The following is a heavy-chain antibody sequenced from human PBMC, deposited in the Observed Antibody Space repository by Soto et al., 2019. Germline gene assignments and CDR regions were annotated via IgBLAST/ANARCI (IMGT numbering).Heavy chain of an antibody. D-gene: IGHD2-8*01. CDR1: GFTFSSYS. CDR2: ISSSSSYI. CDR3: ARELPDPRYCTNGVCYREYYYYGMEV. Sequence: GWSLRLSCAASGFTFSSYSMNLVRQAPGKGLEWVSSISSSSSYIYYADSVKGRFTISRDNAKSSLYLQMNSLRAEDTAVYYCARELPDPRYCTNGVCYREYYYYGMEVWGEGTTVTVSS. J-gene: IGHJ6*04. V-gene: IGHV3-21*01.